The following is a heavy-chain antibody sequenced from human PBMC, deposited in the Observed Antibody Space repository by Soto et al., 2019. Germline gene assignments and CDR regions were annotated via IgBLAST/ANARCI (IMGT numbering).Heavy chain of an antibody. CDR2: ISYDGTTK. V-gene: IGHV3-30*18. D-gene: IGHD3-16*01. Sequence: GSLRLSCAASGFTFNKYGMQWVRQAPGKGLEWVAVISYDGTTKYHADSVKGRFTISRDNAKNTLFLQIDSLRAEDTAVYYCAKGGLWGEYYFDYWGQGIPVTVSS. CDR3: AKGGLWGEYYFDY. CDR1: GFTFNKYG. J-gene: IGHJ4*02.